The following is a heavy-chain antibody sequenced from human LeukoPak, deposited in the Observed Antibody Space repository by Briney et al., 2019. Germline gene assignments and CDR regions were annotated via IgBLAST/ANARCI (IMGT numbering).Heavy chain of an antibody. Sequence: SQILSLTCTVSGGSISSGDYYWSWIRQPPGKGLEWIGYIYYSGSTYYNPSLKSRVTISVDTSKNQFSLKLSSVTAADTAVYYCARDYDILTGYHAIDYWGQGTLVTVSS. CDR3: ARDYDILTGYHAIDY. CDR2: IYYSGST. D-gene: IGHD3-9*01. J-gene: IGHJ4*02. V-gene: IGHV4-30-4*08. CDR1: GGSISSGDYY.